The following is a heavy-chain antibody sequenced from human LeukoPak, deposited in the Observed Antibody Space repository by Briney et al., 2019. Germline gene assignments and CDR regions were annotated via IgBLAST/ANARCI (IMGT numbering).Heavy chain of an antibody. J-gene: IGHJ4*02. CDR2: VGISSGNT. D-gene: IGHD4-11*01. CDR3: ARDHNYAFDN. Sequence: PGGSLRLSCAASGFTVSSNYMSWVRQAPGKGLEWISYVGISSGNTKYADPVKGRFTISGDSAKNSVYLQMNNLRVEDTALYYCARDHNYAFDNWGQGTLVTVSS. CDR1: GFTVSSNY. V-gene: IGHV3-11*06.